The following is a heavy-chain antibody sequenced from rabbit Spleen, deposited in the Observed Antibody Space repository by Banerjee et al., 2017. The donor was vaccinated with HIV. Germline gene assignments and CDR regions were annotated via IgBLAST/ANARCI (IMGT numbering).Heavy chain of an antibody. V-gene: IGHV1S45*01. D-gene: IGHD2-1*01. CDR1: GFSFSSSYW. CDR2: IYTGDGNT. J-gene: IGHJ4*01. CDR3: ARGQTDYGDAAKL. Sequence: QEQLEESGGGLVKPGGTLTLTCTASGFSFSSSYWICWVRQAPGKGLEWIGCIYTGDGNTYYASWAKGRFTISKTSSTTVTLQLTSLTAADTATYFCARGQTDYGDAAKLWGQGTLVTVS.